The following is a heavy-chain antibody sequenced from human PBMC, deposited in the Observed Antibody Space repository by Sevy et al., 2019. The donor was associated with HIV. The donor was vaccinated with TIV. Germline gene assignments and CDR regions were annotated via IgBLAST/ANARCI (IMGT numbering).Heavy chain of an antibody. V-gene: IGHV3-21*01. Sequence: GGSLRLSCAASGFTFSSYSMNWVRQAPGKGLEWVSSISSGSSYIYYADSVKGRFTISRDNAKNSLYLQMNSLRAEDTAVYYCARDRHCSSTSCYVPDAYDYWGQGTLVTVSS. CDR3: ARDRHCSSTSCYVPDAYDY. J-gene: IGHJ4*02. D-gene: IGHD2-2*01. CDR2: ISSGSSYI. CDR1: GFTFSSYS.